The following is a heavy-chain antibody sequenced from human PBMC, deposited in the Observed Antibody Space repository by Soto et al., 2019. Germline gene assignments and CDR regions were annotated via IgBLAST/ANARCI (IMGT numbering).Heavy chain of an antibody. CDR1: GYTFTSYA. Sequence: ASVKVSCKASGYTFTSYAMHWVRQAPGQRLEWMGWINAGNGNTKYSQKFQGRVTITRDTSASTAYMELSSLRSEDTAVYYCARGIAPVTNWYSDLWGRGTLVPVSS. CDR3: ARGIAPVTNWYSDL. D-gene: IGHD6-13*01. CDR2: INAGNGNT. V-gene: IGHV1-3*01. J-gene: IGHJ2*01.